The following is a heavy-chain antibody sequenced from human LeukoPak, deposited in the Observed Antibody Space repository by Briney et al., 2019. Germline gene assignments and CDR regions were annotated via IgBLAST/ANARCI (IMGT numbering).Heavy chain of an antibody. J-gene: IGHJ4*02. CDR2: IKSKTDGGTT. V-gene: IGHV3-15*01. Sequence: GGSLRLSCAASGFTFSNAWMSWVRQAPGKGLEWVGRIKSKTDGGTTDYAAPVKGRFTISRDDSKNTLYLQMNSLKTEDTAVYYSTTFWSGYSPFDYWGQGTLVTVSS. CDR1: GFTFSNAW. CDR3: TTFWSGYSPFDY. D-gene: IGHD3-3*01.